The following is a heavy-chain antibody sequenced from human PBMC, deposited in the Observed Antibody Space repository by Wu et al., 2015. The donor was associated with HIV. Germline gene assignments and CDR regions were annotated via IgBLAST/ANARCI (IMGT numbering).Heavy chain of an antibody. D-gene: IGHD3-10*01. CDR2: INPNNGGT. CDR1: GYTFTTYG. CDR3: ASYYGPESSFDY. V-gene: IGHV1-2*02. J-gene: IGHJ4*02. Sequence: QVQLVQSGAEVKKPGASVKVSCKASGYTFTTYGISWVRQAPGQGLEWMGWINPNNGGTNYAQKFQGRVTMTRDTSISTAYMELSRLGSDDTAVYYCASYYGPESSFDYWGQGTLVTVSS.